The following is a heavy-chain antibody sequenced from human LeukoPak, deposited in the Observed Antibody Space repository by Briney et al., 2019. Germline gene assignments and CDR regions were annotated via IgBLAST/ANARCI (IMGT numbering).Heavy chain of an antibody. CDR1: GFTFSSYA. V-gene: IGHV3-30-3*01. D-gene: IGHD2-2*01. J-gene: IGHJ4*02. CDR3: ARAGGDIVVVPAAPFDY. Sequence: GGSLRLSCAASGFTFSSYAMHWVSQAPGKGLEWVAVISYDGSNKYYADSVKGRFTISRDNSKNTLYLQMNSLRAEDTAVYYCARAGGDIVVVPAAPFDYWGQGTLVTVSS. CDR2: ISYDGSNK.